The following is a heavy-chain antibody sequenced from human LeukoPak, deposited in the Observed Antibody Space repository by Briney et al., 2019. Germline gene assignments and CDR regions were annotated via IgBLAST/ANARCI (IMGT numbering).Heavy chain of an antibody. CDR1: GXSISTYY. J-gene: IGHJ3*02. CDR3: ATNAGGSYSAALDI. Sequence: SETLSLTCTVSGXSISTYYWSWIRQPPGKGLEWLAYIYYSGGTDYNPSLKSRVTISVDTSKSQVSLKLSSVTAADTAVYYCATNAGGSYSAALDIWGQGTMVTVSS. CDR2: IYYSGGT. V-gene: IGHV4-59*01. D-gene: IGHD1-26*01.